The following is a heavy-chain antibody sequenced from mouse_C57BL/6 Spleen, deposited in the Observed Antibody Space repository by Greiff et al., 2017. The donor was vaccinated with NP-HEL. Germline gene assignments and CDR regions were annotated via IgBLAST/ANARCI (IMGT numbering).Heavy chain of an antibody. Sequence: VKLQESGAELMKPGPSVTLSCKATGYTFTGYWIEWVQQSPGHGLEWIGEILPGSGSTYYNEKFKGKATCTADTSSNAAYMQHSSLATEDSAIYYCARRHYGGAYWGQGTLVTVSA. CDR1: GYTFTGYW. CDR3: ARRHYGGAY. D-gene: IGHD1-1*01. CDR2: ILPGSGST. V-gene: IGHV1-9*01. J-gene: IGHJ3*01.